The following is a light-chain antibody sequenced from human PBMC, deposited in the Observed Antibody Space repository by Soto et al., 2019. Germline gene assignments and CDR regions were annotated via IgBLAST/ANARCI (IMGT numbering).Light chain of an antibody. Sequence: EIVLTQSPGTLSLSPGERATLSCRASQSVSSSSYLAWYQQQPGPAPRLLIYGSSSRATGIPDRFSGSGSATDFTLTISRLEPEDFVVYYCRQYGSSPSYTFGQGTKLEIK. CDR2: GSS. J-gene: IGKJ2*01. V-gene: IGKV3-20*01. CDR3: RQYGSSPSYT. CDR1: QSVSSSSY.